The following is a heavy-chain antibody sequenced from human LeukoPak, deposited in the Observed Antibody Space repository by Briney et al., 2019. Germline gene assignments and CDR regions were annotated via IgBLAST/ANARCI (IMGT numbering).Heavy chain of an antibody. Sequence: SETLSLTCAVYGGSFSGYYWSWIRQPPGKGLEWIGYIYYGGSTNYNPSLKSRVTISVDTSKNQFSLKLSSVTAADTAVYYCAGPMAYAFDIWGQGTMVTVSS. V-gene: IGHV4-59*01. CDR2: IYYGGST. CDR1: GGSFSGYY. CDR3: AGPMAYAFDI. J-gene: IGHJ3*02. D-gene: IGHD5-24*01.